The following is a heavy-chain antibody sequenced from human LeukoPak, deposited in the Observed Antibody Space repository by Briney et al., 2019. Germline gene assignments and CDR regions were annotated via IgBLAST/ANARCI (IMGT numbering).Heavy chain of an antibody. CDR2: ISGSGGSGGST. V-gene: IGHV3-23*01. CDR3: AKGTPFYAMDV. J-gene: IGHJ6*02. D-gene: IGHD1-7*01. CDR1: GCTFSSYA. Sequence: GGSLRLSCAASGCTFSSYAMSWVRQAPGKGLEWVSLISGSGGSGGSTYYADSVKGRFTISRDNPKSKLYLQMNSLRAEDTALYYCAKGTPFYAMDVWGQGTTVIVSS.